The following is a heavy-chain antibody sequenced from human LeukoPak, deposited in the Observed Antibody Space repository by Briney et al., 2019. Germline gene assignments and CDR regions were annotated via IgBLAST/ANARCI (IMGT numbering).Heavy chain of an antibody. CDR2: ISTSGSTI. CDR1: GFTFSDYF. Sequence: KSGGSLRLSCAASGFTFSDYFMSWIRQAPGKGLEWVSYISTSGSTIYYADSVKGRFTISRANAKNSLYLQMNSLRAEDTAVYYCARKGAAWFGETIGDWGQGTLVTVSS. CDR3: ARKGAAWFGETIGD. V-gene: IGHV3-11*04. J-gene: IGHJ4*02. D-gene: IGHD3-10*01.